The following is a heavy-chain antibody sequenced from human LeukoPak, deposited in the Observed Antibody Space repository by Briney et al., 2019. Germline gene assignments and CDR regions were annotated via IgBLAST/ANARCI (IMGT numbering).Heavy chain of an antibody. Sequence: GGSLRLSCAASGFTVSSNYMSWVRQAPGKGLEWVSVIYSGGSTYCADSVKGRFTISRDNSKNTLYLQMNSLRAEDTAVYYCAREGEGDYYDSNDAFDIWGQGTMVTVSS. CDR2: IYSGGST. J-gene: IGHJ3*02. CDR3: AREGEGDYYDSNDAFDI. CDR1: GFTVSSNY. V-gene: IGHV3-66*01. D-gene: IGHD3-22*01.